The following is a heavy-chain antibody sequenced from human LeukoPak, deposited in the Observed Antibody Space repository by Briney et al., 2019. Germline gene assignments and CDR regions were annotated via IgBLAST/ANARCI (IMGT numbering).Heavy chain of an antibody. D-gene: IGHD5-12*01. V-gene: IGHV3-49*04. CDR3: TRYSGYFDAFDI. Sequence: SGGSLRLSCTASGFTLGDYPMSWVRHAPGKGREGVGFIRSKTYGGTKEYAAAVKGRFTISRDDSKSTAYMQMNSLKTEDTAVYYRTRYSGYFDAFDIWGQGTMVTVSS. CDR1: GFTLGDYP. J-gene: IGHJ3*02. CDR2: IRSKTYGGTK.